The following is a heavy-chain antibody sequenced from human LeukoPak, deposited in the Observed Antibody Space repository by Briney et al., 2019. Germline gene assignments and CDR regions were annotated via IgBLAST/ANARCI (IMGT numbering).Heavy chain of an antibody. Sequence: GGSLRLSCAASGFTFSSYEMNWVRQAPGKGLEWVSYISSSGSTIYYADSVKGRFTISRDNAKNSLYLQMNSLRAEDTAVYYCARSDGGSWVDYWGQGTLVTVSS. J-gene: IGHJ4*02. CDR3: ARSDGGSWVDY. CDR2: ISSSGSTI. CDR1: GFTFSSYE. V-gene: IGHV3-48*03. D-gene: IGHD2-15*01.